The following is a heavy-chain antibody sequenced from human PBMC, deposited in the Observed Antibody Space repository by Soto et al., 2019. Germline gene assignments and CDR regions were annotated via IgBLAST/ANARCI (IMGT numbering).Heavy chain of an antibody. V-gene: IGHV3-21*01. Sequence: GGSLRLSCAASGFTFSSYSMNWVRQAPGKGLEWVSSISSSSSYIYYADSVKGRFTISRDNAKNSLYLQMNSLRAEDTAVYYCARDLTPRIAVAGTKGEDFDYWGQGTLVTVSS. CDR2: ISSSSSYI. CDR3: ARDLTPRIAVAGTKGEDFDY. D-gene: IGHD6-19*01. J-gene: IGHJ4*02. CDR1: GFTFSSYS.